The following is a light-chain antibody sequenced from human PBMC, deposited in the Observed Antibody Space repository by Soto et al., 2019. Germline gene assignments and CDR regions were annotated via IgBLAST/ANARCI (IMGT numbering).Light chain of an antibody. CDR1: QTVNGW. J-gene: IGKJ1*01. Sequence: GDRVTITCRASQTVNGWLAWYQQKPGKAPDLLIHDVSALASGVPSRFSGSGTGTEFTLTISSLQPDDFATYYCQQNNDYQWTFGHVGKVDI. CDR3: QQNNDYQWT. CDR2: DVS. V-gene: IGKV1-5*03.